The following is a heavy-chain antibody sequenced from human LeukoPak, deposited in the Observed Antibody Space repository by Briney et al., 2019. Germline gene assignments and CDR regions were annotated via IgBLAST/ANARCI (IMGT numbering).Heavy chain of an antibody. D-gene: IGHD3-10*01. CDR1: GGSISSGGYY. CDR2: IYYSGST. J-gene: IGHJ3*02. CDR3: ARATRITMVRADAFDI. Sequence: SETLSLTCTVSGGSISSGGYYWSWIRQHPGKGLEWIGYIYYSGSTYYHPSLKSRVTISVDTSKNQFSLKLSSVTAADTAVYYCARATRITMVRADAFDIWGQGTMVTVSS. V-gene: IGHV4-31*03.